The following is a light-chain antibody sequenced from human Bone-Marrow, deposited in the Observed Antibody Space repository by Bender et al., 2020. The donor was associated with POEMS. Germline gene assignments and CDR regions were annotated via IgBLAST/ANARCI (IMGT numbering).Light chain of an antibody. CDR1: SLRDYY. V-gene: IGLV3-19*01. CDR2: VHN. Sequence: SSELTQDPPVSVALGQTVTITCQGGSLRDYYATWHQQKPGQAPLLVLYVHNRRPSGIPDRFSGTFSGITASLTITGAQAEDEADYYCNSQDTPGQHLIFGGGTKVTVL. CDR3: NSQDTPGQHLI. J-gene: IGLJ2*01.